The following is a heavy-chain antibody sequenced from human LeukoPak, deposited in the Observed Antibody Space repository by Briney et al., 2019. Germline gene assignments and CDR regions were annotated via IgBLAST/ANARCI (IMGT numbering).Heavy chain of an antibody. V-gene: IGHV3-7*01. Sequence: PGGSLRLSCAASGFTFSSYWMSWVRQAPGKGLEWVANIKQDGSEKYYVDSVKGRFTISRDNAKNSLYLQMNSLRAEDTAVYYCARDSSSYRRGRGYFDYWGQGTLVTVSS. D-gene: IGHD6-13*01. CDR1: GFTFSSYW. CDR3: ARDSSSYRRGRGYFDY. CDR2: IKQDGSEK. J-gene: IGHJ4*02.